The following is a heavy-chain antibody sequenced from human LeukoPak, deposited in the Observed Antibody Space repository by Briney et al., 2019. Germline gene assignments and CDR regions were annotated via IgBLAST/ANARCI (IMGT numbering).Heavy chain of an antibody. J-gene: IGHJ4*02. CDR2: INHSEST. Sequence: SETLSLTCAVYGGSFSGYYWTWIRQPPGKGLEWIGEINHSESTNYNASLKSRVTIPVDTSKNQFSLKLTSVTAADTAMYYCARRPYTGSYSSYIDYWGQGTLVTVSS. CDR3: ARRPYTGSYSSYIDY. V-gene: IGHV4-34*01. CDR1: GGSFSGYY. D-gene: IGHD1-26*01.